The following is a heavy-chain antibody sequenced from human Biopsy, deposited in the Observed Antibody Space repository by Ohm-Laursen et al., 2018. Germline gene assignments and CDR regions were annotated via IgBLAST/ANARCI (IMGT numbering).Heavy chain of an antibody. V-gene: IGHV4-34*01. J-gene: IGHJ6*02. Sequence: TLSLTCAVYGGSFNGYFWSWIRQPPGKGLEWIGDITQSGSTNYSPSLKSRVTISVDTAKKQFSLRLRSLTAADTAVYYCARVPLPGIGAAYQGRFLYGMDVWGQGTTVSVSS. CDR2: ITQSGST. D-gene: IGHD6-13*01. CDR1: GGSFNGYF. CDR3: ARVPLPGIGAAYQGRFLYGMDV.